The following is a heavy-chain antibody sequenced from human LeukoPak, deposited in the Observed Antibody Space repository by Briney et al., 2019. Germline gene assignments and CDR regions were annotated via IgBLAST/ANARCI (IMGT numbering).Heavy chain of an antibody. CDR2: ISSSGTTI. J-gene: IGHJ6*02. Sequence: PGGSLRLSCAASGFTFSDYYMSWIRQAPGKGLEWVSCISSSGTTIYYADSVKGRLTISRDNAKNSLYLQMNSLRAEDTAVYFCARTWSTSCYTSSCGYGMDVWGQGTTVTVSS. V-gene: IGHV3-11*01. CDR1: GFTFSDYY. D-gene: IGHD2-2*02. CDR3: ARTWSTSCYTSSCGYGMDV.